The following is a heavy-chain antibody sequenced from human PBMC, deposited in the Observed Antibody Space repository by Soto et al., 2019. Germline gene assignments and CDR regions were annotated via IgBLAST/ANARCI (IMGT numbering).Heavy chain of an antibody. CDR1: GFSFGSYA. CDR3: ARWSYLDY. D-gene: IGHD3-3*01. V-gene: IGHV3-23*01. J-gene: IGHJ4*02. CDR2: ISGSDGKT. Sequence: DVQLWESGGGLVQPGGSLRLSCAASGFSFGSYALSWVRQAPGKGLEWVSTISGSDGKTSYADSVKGRFSISRDTSQSTLYLQMNSLRADDTAMYYCARWSYLDYWGQGTRVTVSS.